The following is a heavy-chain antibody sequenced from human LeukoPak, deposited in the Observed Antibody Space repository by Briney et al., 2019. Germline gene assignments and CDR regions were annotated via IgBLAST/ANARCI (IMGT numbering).Heavy chain of an antibody. CDR2: IYYSGTT. Sequence: SETLSLTCTVSGGSISSYYWNWIRQPPGKGLEWIGYIYYSGTTNYNPSLKSRVSMSVDTSKNQFSLKLSSVTAADTAVYYCARDAGIAVAGHFDYWGQGTLVTVSS. V-gene: IGHV4-59*01. CDR1: GGSISSYY. J-gene: IGHJ4*02. CDR3: ARDAGIAVAGHFDY. D-gene: IGHD6-19*01.